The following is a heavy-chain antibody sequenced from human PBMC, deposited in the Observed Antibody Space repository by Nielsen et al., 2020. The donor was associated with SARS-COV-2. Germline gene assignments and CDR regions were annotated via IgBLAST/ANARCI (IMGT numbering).Heavy chain of an antibody. J-gene: IGHJ1*01. CDR2: IYTSGST. Sequence: SGPTLVKPTQTLTLTCTFSGFSLSTSGMCVSWIRQPPGKALEWIGRIYTSGSTNYNPSLKSRVTISVDTSKNQFSLKLSSVTAADTAVYYCARGPLDYGDRRYFQHWGQGTLVTVSS. V-gene: IGHV4-61*02. D-gene: IGHD4-17*01. CDR3: ARGPLDYGDRRYFQH. CDR1: GFSLSTSGMC.